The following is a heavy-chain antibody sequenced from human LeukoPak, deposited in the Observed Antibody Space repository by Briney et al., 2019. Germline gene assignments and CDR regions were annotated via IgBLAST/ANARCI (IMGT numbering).Heavy chain of an antibody. Sequence: SETLSLTCTVSDDSISDYYRGWIRQPPGKGLEWIGYFYNSGRSTYNPSLKSRVTISADTSKNHFSLKLNSVTTADTAVYYCARSRIQPAGGGFDPWGQGTLVTVSS. CDR1: DDSISDYY. D-gene: IGHD5-18*01. J-gene: IGHJ5*02. V-gene: IGHV4-59*01. CDR3: ARSRIQPAGGGFDP. CDR2: FYNSGRS.